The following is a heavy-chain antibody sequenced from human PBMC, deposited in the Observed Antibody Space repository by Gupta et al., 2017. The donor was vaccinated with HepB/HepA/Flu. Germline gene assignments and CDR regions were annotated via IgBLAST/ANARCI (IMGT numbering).Heavy chain of an antibody. CDR2: INTGSTTI. J-gene: IGHJ4*02. CDR1: GFTFSAYA. Sequence: EVHLVASGGGFVQPGGSLRLSCAASGFTFSAYAMNWVRQAPGKGLEWISYINTGSTTIYYADSVKGRFTISRDYVKDSLYLQMSSLRDEDTAVYYCARDNCGGDCSRFIDYWGQGTLVTVSS. D-gene: IGHD2-21*01. V-gene: IGHV3-48*02. CDR3: ARDNCGGDCSRFIDY.